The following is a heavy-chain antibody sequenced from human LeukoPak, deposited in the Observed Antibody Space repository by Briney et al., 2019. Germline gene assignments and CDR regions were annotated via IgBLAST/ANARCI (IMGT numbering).Heavy chain of an antibody. CDR2: IYYSGST. Sequence: SETLSLTCTVSGGSISSYYWSWIRQPPGKGLEWIGYIYYSGSTNYNPSLKSRVTISVDTSKNQFSLKLSSVTAADTAVYYCARVGARGDYTLYYWGQGTLVTVSS. V-gene: IGHV4-59*01. J-gene: IGHJ4*02. D-gene: IGHD4-17*01. CDR1: GGSISSYY. CDR3: ARVGARGDYTLYY.